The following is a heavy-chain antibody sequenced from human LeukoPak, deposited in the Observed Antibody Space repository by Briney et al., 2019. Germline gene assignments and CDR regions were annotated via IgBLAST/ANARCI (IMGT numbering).Heavy chain of an antibody. D-gene: IGHD6-13*01. CDR3: ARFAVPLAKAGGDY. V-gene: IGHV4-59*10. Sequence: SETLSLTCAVYGGSFSGYYWSWIRQPAGKGLEWIGRIYTSGSTNYNPSLKSRVTISVDTSKNQFSLKLSSVTAADTAVYYCARFAVPLAKAGGDYWGQGTLVTVSS. CDR2: IYTSGST. CDR1: GGSFSGYY. J-gene: IGHJ4*02.